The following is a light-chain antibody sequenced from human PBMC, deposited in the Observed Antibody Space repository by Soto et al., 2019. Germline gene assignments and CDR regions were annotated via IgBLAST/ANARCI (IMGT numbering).Light chain of an antibody. CDR1: PSVSNS. J-gene: IGKJ4*01. CDR3: QQRSNWPLT. CDR2: DAF. Sequence: EIVLTQSPGTLSLSPGERATLSCRASPSVSNSLAWYQHKPGQAPRLLIYDAFNRATGIPARFSGSGSGTDFTLTISSLEPEDFAVYYCQQRSNWPLTFGGGTKVDIK. V-gene: IGKV3-11*01.